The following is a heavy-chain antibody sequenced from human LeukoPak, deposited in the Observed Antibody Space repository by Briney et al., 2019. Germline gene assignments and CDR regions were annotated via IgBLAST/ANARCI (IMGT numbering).Heavy chain of an antibody. Sequence: PSETLSLTCTVSGGSISSGSYYWSWIRQPAGKGLEWIGRIYTSGSTNYNPSLKSRVTISVDTSKNQFSLKLSSVTAADTAVYYCARSGLYCSGGSCRNWFDPWGHGTLVTVSS. D-gene: IGHD2-15*01. V-gene: IGHV4-61*02. CDR1: GGSISSGSYY. CDR3: ARSGLYCSGGSCRNWFDP. CDR2: IYTSGST. J-gene: IGHJ5*02.